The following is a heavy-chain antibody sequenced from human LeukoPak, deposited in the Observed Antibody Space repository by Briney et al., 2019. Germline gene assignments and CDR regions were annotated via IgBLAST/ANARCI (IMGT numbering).Heavy chain of an antibody. CDR1: GFTFSSYG. CDR3: ARVRLGEISGWYIFDD. V-gene: IGHV3-30*02. D-gene: IGHD6-19*01. CDR2: IRKDAGKT. Sequence: GGSLRLSCSASGFTFSSYGYHWVRQAPGKGLEWMAFIRKDAGKTYYADSVKGRFSISRDISKNTLYLQMNSLRAEDTAVYYCARVRLGEISGWYIFDDWGQGTLVTVSS. J-gene: IGHJ4*02.